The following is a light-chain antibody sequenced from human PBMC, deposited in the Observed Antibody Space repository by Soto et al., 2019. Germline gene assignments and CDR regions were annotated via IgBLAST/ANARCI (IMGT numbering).Light chain of an antibody. CDR3: QQRYNWYT. Sequence: EIVLTQSPATLSLSPGERATLSCRASQSVSSYLAWYQQKPGQAPRLLIYDASTRATGIPARFSGSGSGTDFTLTFSSLEPEDFALYYCQQRYNWYTFGQGTKLEIK. CDR1: QSVSSY. CDR2: DAS. J-gene: IGKJ2*01. V-gene: IGKV3-11*01.